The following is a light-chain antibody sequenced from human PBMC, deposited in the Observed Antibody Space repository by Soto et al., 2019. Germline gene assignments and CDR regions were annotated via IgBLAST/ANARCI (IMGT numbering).Light chain of an antibody. V-gene: IGKV1-5*03. CDR1: QSISSW. CDR2: KAS. J-gene: IGKJ4*01. CDR3: QQYNSYSLT. Sequence: DIKMTQSPSTLSASVGDRVTITCRASQSISSWLAWYQQKPGKAPKLLIYKASSLESGVPSRFSGSGSGTEFTLTISSLQSDDFATYYCQQYNSYSLTFGGGTKVEIK.